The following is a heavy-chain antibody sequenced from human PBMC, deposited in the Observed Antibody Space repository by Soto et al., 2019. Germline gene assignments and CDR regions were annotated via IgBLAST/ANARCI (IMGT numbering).Heavy chain of an antibody. CDR3: ARDHGRYCSSTSCFNADY. D-gene: IGHD2-2*01. CDR2: ISAYNGNT. V-gene: IGHV1-18*01. Sequence: ASVKVSCKASGYTFTSYGISWVRQAPGQGLEWMGWISAYNGNTNYAQKLQGRVTMTTDTSTSTAYMELRSLRSDDTAVYYCARDHGRYCSSTSCFNADYWGQGTLVTVSS. J-gene: IGHJ4*02. CDR1: GYTFTSYG.